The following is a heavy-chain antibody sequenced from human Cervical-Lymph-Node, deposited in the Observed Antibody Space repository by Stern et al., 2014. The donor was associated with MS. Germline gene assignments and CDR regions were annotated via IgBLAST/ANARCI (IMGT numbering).Heavy chain of an antibody. Sequence: EEQLVQSGGGLVKPGGSLRLSCEASGFTLRNYTMNWVRQAPGKGLEWVSSISRSSRYIYYADSVKGRFTISRDNAKESLYLQMNSLTAEDTAVYYCARDWLRFVERGGGGMDVWGQGTTVTVSS. CDR3: ARDWLRFVERGGGGMDV. V-gene: IGHV3-21*01. J-gene: IGHJ6*02. CDR2: ISRSSRYI. D-gene: IGHD3-3*01. CDR1: GFTLRNYT.